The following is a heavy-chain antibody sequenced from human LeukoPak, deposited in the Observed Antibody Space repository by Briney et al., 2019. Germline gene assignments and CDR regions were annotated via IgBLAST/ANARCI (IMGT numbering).Heavy chain of an antibody. D-gene: IGHD3-10*01. J-gene: IGHJ4*02. V-gene: IGHV3-74*01. CDR2: VSTDGTNT. Sequence: GSLRLSCAASGFTFSSHWMHWVRQVPGKGLEWVSRVSTDGTNTYYADSVKGRFIISRDNAKNTLYLQMSSLRLEDTALYYCVRGSAPYYGFFDDWGQGSFVTVSS. CDR1: GFTFSSHW. CDR3: VRGSAPYYGFFDD.